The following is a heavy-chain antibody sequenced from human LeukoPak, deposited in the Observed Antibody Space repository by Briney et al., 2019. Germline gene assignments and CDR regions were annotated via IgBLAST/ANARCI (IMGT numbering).Heavy chain of an antibody. CDR2: ISSTGGTT. V-gene: IGHV3-23*01. CDR1: GFTFSSYA. Sequence: GGSLRLSCAASGFTFSSYAMSWVRQAPGKGLEWVSSISSTGGTTYYADSVKGRFTISRDNSKNTLYLQMNSLRAEDTAIYYCAKNGDRGAYCTGGTCYPYFYYYMDVWGKGTTVTI. J-gene: IGHJ6*03. D-gene: IGHD2-15*01. CDR3: AKNGDRGAYCTGGTCYPYFYYYMDV.